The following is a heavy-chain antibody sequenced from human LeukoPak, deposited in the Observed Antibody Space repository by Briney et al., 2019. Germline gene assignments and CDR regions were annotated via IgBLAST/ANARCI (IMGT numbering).Heavy chain of an antibody. J-gene: IGHJ4*02. V-gene: IGHV1-18*01. CDR1: GYTFTSYG. D-gene: IGHD3-9*01. Sequence: ASVKVSCKASGYTFTSYGISWVQQAPGQGLEWMGWISAYNGNTNYAQKLQGRVTMTTDTSTSTAYMELRSLGSDDTAVYYCARVTAAGVRYFDWLLSSFDYWGQGTLVTVSS. CDR2: ISAYNGNT. CDR3: ARVTAAGVRYFDWLLSSFDY.